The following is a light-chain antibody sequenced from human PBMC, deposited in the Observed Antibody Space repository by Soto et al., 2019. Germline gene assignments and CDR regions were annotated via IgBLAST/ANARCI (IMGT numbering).Light chain of an antibody. V-gene: IGLV2-14*01. CDR1: SSDVGGYNY. CDR2: DVS. Sequence: QSALTQPASVSGSPGQSITISCTGTSSDVGGYNYVSWYQLHPGKAPKLMIYDVSNRPSGVSNRFSGSRSGNTASLTISGLQAEDEAHYYCSSYTGSTTLVVFGGGTQLTVL. J-gene: IGLJ2*01. CDR3: SSYTGSTTLVV.